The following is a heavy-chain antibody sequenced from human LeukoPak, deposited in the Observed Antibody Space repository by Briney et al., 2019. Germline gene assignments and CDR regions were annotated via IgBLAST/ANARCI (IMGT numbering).Heavy chain of an antibody. J-gene: IGHJ4*02. CDR2: IYASGST. D-gene: IGHD2-2*01. V-gene: IGHV4-61*02. CDR3: AGAPAGSLNWLSPLDY. Sequence: SETLSLTCTVSGGSISSSSYYWSWVRQPAGKGLEWIGRIYASGSTNYNPSLKSRVTISLDTSKNQLSLKLASATAADTAVYYCAGAPAGSLNWLSPLDYWGQGTLVTVSS. CDR1: GGSISSSSYY.